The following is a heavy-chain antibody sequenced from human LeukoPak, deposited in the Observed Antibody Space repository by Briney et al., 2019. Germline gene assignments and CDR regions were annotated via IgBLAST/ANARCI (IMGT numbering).Heavy chain of an antibody. Sequence: GGSLRLSCAVDGFTFSNYRMSWVRQAPGKGLEWVANIEKDVSEKFYVDSVKGRSTISRDNAKNSLYLQMNSLRVEDTAIYRCVRRFGAVAGGVFDYWGQGARVTVSS. V-gene: IGHV3-7*01. D-gene: IGHD6-19*01. CDR1: GFTFSNYR. CDR3: VRRFGAVAGGVFDY. CDR2: IEKDVSEK. J-gene: IGHJ4*02.